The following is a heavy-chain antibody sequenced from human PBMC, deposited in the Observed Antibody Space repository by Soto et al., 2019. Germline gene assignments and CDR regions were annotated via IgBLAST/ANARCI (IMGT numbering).Heavy chain of an antibody. Sequence: GGSLRLSCAASGFTVSSNYMSWVRQAPGKGLEWVSVIYSGGSTYYADSVKGRFTISSDNSKNTLYLQMNSLRAEDTAVYYCARDNLTYYDFWSGYTLKNDYGMDVWGQGTTVTVSS. D-gene: IGHD3-3*01. V-gene: IGHV3-53*01. CDR1: GFTVSSNY. CDR3: ARDNLTYYDFWSGYTLKNDYGMDV. J-gene: IGHJ6*02. CDR2: IYSGGST.